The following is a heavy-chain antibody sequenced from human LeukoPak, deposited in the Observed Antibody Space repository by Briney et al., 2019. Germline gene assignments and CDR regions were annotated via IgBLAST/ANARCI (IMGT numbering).Heavy chain of an antibody. Sequence: QAGGSLRLSCAASGFTFSGSWMHWVRQAPGKGLVWVSRINSDGSITTYADSVKGRFTISRDNTKNTLYLQMNSLRVEDTAVYYCATLTPVDTTMVIDYWGQGTLVTVSS. D-gene: IGHD5-18*01. V-gene: IGHV3-74*01. CDR2: INSDGSIT. CDR3: ATLTPVDTTMVIDY. J-gene: IGHJ4*02. CDR1: GFTFSGSW.